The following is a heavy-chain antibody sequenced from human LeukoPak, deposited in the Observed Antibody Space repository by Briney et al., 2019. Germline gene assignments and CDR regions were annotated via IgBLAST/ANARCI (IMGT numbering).Heavy chain of an antibody. J-gene: IGHJ4*02. V-gene: IGHV3-73*01. Sequence: PGGSLRLSCAASGFTFSGSATQWVRQASGKGLEWVGRIRSKANSYATAYAASVKGRFTISRDDSKNTAYLQMNSLETEDTAVYYCTRLRLDYFDYWGQGTLVTVSS. D-gene: IGHD3-9*01. CDR3: TRLRLDYFDY. CDR2: IRSKANSYAT. CDR1: GFTFSGSA.